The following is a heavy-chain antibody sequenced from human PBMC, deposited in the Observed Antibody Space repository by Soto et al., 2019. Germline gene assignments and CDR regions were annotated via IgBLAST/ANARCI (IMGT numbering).Heavy chain of an antibody. Sequence: SETLSLTCTVSGGSISSSSYYWGWIRQPPGKGLEWIGSIYCSGSTYYNPSLKSRVTISVDTSKNQFSLKLSSVTAADTAVYYCARHPTGRQYAFWRGKYELDYWGQGTLVTVSS. CDR3: ARHPTGRQYAFWRGKYELDY. J-gene: IGHJ4*02. CDR2: IYCSGST. D-gene: IGHD3-3*01. CDR1: GGSISSSSYY. V-gene: IGHV4-39*01.